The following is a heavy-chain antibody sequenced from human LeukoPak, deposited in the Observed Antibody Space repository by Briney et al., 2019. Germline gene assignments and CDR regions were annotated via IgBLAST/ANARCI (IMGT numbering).Heavy chain of an antibody. Sequence: GGSLRLSCAASGFTVSSNYMSWVRQAPGKGLEWVSVIYSGGSTYYADSVKGRFTISRESSKNTLFLHMNTLRAEDTAIYYCAKDRTVGASYWYFDLWGRGTLVTVSS. CDR3: AKDRTVGASYWYFDL. CDR1: GFTVSSNY. J-gene: IGHJ2*01. V-gene: IGHV3-53*01. D-gene: IGHD1-26*01. CDR2: IYSGGST.